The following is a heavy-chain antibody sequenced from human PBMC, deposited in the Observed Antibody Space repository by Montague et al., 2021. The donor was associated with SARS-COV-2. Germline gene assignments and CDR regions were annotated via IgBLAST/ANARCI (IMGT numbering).Heavy chain of an antibody. J-gene: IGHJ4*02. CDR2: INYSGST. V-gene: IGHV4-59*01. CDR3: ARYGSVDIFTGYYHFDY. CDR1: GGSISSYY. Sequence: SETLSLTCAVSGGSISSYYWSWIRQPPGKGLEWIGYINYSGSTNYNPSLKSRVTISVDTSKNQFSLKLSSVTAADTAVYYCARYGSVDIFTGYYHFDYWGQGTLVTVSS. D-gene: IGHD3-9*01.